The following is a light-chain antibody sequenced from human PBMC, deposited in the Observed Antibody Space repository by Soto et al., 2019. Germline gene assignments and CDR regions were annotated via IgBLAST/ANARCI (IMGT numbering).Light chain of an antibody. Sequence: DIQMTQSPSSLPASVGDRVTLTCRASQSIGTYLNSYQQKPGKAPKLLIYAASSLQSGVPSRLSGSGSGTDFSLTISSLQPEDFVTYYCQQSYTIPYTFGQGTKLEIK. V-gene: IGKV1-39*01. CDR3: QQSYTIPYT. J-gene: IGKJ2*01. CDR1: QSIGTY. CDR2: AAS.